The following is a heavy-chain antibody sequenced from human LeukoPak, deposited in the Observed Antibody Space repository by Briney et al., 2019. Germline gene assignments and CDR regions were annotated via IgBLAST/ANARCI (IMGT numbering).Heavy chain of an antibody. CDR2: INPNSGGT. J-gene: IGHJ4*02. V-gene: IGHV1-2*02. CDR1: GYTFTGYY. Sequence: GASVKVSCKASGYTFTGYYMHWVRQAPGQGLEWMGWINPNSGGTNYAQKFQGRVTMTRDTSISTAYMELSRLRSDDTAVYYCAGDKPIGIAAAGTYYWGQGTLVTVSS. CDR3: AGDKPIGIAAAGTYY. D-gene: IGHD6-13*01.